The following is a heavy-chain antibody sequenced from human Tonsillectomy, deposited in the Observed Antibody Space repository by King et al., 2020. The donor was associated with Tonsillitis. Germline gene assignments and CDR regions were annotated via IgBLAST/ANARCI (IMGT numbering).Heavy chain of an antibody. Sequence: VQLLESGGGVVQPGRSLRLSCAASGFTFSSYAMHWVRQAPGKGLEWVAVISYDGSNKYSADSVKGRFTISRDNSKNTLYLQMNSLRVEDTAVYYCARDESSGVGATYFGYWGQGTLVTVSS. V-gene: IGHV3-30*04. CDR2: ISYDGSNK. CDR1: GFTFSSYA. CDR3: ARDESSGVGATYFGY. J-gene: IGHJ4*02. D-gene: IGHD1-26*01.